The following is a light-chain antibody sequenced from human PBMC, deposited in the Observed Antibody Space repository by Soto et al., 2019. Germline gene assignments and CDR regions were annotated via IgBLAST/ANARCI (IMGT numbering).Light chain of an antibody. CDR2: AVS. V-gene: IGLV2-8*01. CDR1: SSDVGGYNY. Sequence: QSVLTQPPSASGSPGQSVTISCTGTSSDVGGYNYVSWYQQHPGEAPNLMIYAVSKRPSGVPDRFSGSKSGNTASLTVSGLQAEDEADYYCSSYEGSNNNVFGTGTKVTVL. CDR3: SSYEGSNNNV. J-gene: IGLJ1*01.